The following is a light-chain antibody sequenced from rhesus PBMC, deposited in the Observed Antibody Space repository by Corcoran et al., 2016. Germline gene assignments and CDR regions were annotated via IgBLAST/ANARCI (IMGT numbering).Light chain of an antibody. J-gene: IGKJ3*01. CDR1: SSVSTS. CDR2: RTT. Sequence: EIVLTQSPTSMAVSLGERVTLSCTASSSVSTSSLHWYQQKPGPPPSLLVSRTTSLASGVPARFSGSGSRTSYTLTINGTEAEDAANYYWQQGYSFPFTFGPGTKLDLK. CDR3: QQGYSFPFT. V-gene: IGKV3-35*01.